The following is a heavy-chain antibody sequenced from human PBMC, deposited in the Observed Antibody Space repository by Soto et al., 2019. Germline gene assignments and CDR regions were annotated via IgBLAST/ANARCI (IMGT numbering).Heavy chain of an antibody. CDR3: AGEGRPDS. Sequence: QVQLVQSGAEVKKPGSSVKVSCKASGGTFSSYTISWVRQAPGQGLEWMGRIIPILGIANYAQKFQGRVTITADKSTSTAYMELSTLRSEDTDVYYCAGEGRPDSWGQGTLVTVSS. J-gene: IGHJ4*02. CDR2: IIPILGIA. CDR1: GGTFSSYT. V-gene: IGHV1-69*08.